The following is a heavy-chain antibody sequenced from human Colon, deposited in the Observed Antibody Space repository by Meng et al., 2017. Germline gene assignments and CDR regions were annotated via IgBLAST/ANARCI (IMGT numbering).Heavy chain of an antibody. J-gene: IGHJ1*01. D-gene: IGHD6-19*01. CDR3: ARVGTTYSSAFPH. Sequence: GGSLRLSCQGSEYSFTSYSIAWVRQMPGKGLEWMGSIYPGDSDTRYSTSFQGQVTISVDKSISTAYLQWGSLKASDSGMYFCARVGTTYSSAFPHWGQGTLVTVSS. CDR1: EYSFTSYS. CDR2: IYPGDSDT. V-gene: IGHV5-51*01.